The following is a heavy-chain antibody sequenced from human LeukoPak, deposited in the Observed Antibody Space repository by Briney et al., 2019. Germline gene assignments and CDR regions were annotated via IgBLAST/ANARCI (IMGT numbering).Heavy chain of an antibody. Sequence: ASVKVSCKASGYTFTSYDINWVRQATGQGLEWMGWMNPNSGNTGYAEKFQGRVTMTRDTSMSTVYVELSSLTSEDTAVYYCARGGIAAAGVDYWGQGTLVTVSS. D-gene: IGHD6-13*01. CDR3: ARGGIAAAGVDY. V-gene: IGHV1-8*01. CDR1: GYTFTSYD. CDR2: MNPNSGNT. J-gene: IGHJ4*02.